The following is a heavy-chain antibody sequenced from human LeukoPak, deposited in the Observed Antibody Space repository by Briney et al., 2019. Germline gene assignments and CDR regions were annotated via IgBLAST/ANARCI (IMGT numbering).Heavy chain of an antibody. Sequence: GGSLRLSCAASGFTFSSYGMRWVRQAPGKGLEWVSARGTSGSAYYAAYVKGRFTISRENTKNTMYLQMNSLGAGDQAIYYCAKRLGDPRAFDYWGQGTLVTVSS. CDR2: RGTSGSA. CDR1: GFTFSSYG. J-gene: IGHJ4*02. D-gene: IGHD2-21*02. CDR3: AKRLGDPRAFDY. V-gene: IGHV3-23*01.